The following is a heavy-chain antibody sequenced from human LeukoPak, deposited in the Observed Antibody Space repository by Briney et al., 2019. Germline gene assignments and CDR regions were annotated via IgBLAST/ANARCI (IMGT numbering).Heavy chain of an antibody. CDR3: AKAPGYSSGWYNY. V-gene: IGHV3-9*01. J-gene: IGHJ4*02. Sequence: GGSLRLSCAASGFTFDDYAMHWVRQAPGKGLEWVSGISWNSGIIGHADSVKGRFTISRDNAKNSLYLQMNSLRAEDTALYYCAKAPGYSSGWYNYWGQGTLVTVSS. CDR1: GFTFDDYA. CDR2: ISWNSGII. D-gene: IGHD6-19*01.